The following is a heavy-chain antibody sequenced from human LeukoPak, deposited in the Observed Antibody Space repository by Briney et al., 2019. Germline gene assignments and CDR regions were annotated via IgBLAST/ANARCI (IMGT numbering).Heavy chain of an antibody. V-gene: IGHV3-48*01. CDR1: GFTFSSYS. CDR3: AKEGSSWQLDFGFDP. J-gene: IGHJ5*02. D-gene: IGHD6-13*01. Sequence: GGSLRLSCAASGFTFSSYSMNWVRQAPGKGLEWVSYISSSSSTIYYADSVKGRFTISRDNSKNTLYLQMNSLRAEDTAVYYCAKEGSSWQLDFGFDPWGRGTLVTVSS. CDR2: ISSSSSTI.